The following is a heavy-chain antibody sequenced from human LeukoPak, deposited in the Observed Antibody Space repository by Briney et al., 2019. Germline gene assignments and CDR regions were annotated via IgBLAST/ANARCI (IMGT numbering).Heavy chain of an antibody. V-gene: IGHV1-46*01. CDR1: GYTFTSYY. D-gene: IGHD2-15*01. Sequence: ASVKVSCKASGYTFTSYYMHWVRQAPGQGLEWMGIINPSGGGTSYAQKFQGRVTMTTDTPTSTAYMELRSLRSDDTAVYYCASSEDCSGGSCYSDFDYWGQGTLVTVSS. CDR2: INPSGGGT. J-gene: IGHJ4*02. CDR3: ASSEDCSGGSCYSDFDY.